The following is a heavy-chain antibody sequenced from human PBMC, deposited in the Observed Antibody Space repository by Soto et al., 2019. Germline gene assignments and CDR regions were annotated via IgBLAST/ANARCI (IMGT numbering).Heavy chain of an antibody. D-gene: IGHD3-10*01. CDR3: ARIITTMVVRGVMSRAFDI. Sequence: SETLSLTCTVSGGSISSSSYYWGWIRQPPGKGLEWIGSIYYSGSTYYNPSLKSRVTISVDTSKNQFSLKLSSVTAADTAVYYCARIITTMVVRGVMSRAFDIWGQGTMVTVSS. V-gene: IGHV4-39*01. CDR1: GGSISSSSYY. J-gene: IGHJ3*02. CDR2: IYYSGST.